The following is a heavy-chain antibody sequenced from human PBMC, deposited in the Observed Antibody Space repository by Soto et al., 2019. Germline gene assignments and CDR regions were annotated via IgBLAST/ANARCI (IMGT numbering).Heavy chain of an antibody. V-gene: IGHV3-33*06. D-gene: IGHD3-16*01. J-gene: IGHJ4*02. CDR3: AKDRGWGNFDY. Sequence: QVQLVESGGGVVQPGRSLRLSCAASGFTFSSYGMHWVRQAPGKGLEWVAVIWYDGSNKYYADSVKGRFTISRDNSKNTLYLQMNSLRAEDPAVYYCAKDRGWGNFDYWGQGTLVTVSS. CDR2: IWYDGSNK. CDR1: GFTFSSYG.